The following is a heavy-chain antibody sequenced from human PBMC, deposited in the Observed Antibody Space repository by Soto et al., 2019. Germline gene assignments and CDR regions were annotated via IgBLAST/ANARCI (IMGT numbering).Heavy chain of an antibody. CDR2: INHSGRT. V-gene: IGHV4-34*01. CDR1: GGSFSGFF. D-gene: IGHD3-22*01. CDR3: ARGSYYYDNSGYLH. Sequence: SETLSLTCAVHGGSFSGFFWTWTRQSPGKGLEWIGEINHSGRTNLNPSLKSRVTISVDTSKEQFSLNLSSLTAADTAVYYCARGSYYYDNSGYLHWGQGTLVTVSS. J-gene: IGHJ4*02.